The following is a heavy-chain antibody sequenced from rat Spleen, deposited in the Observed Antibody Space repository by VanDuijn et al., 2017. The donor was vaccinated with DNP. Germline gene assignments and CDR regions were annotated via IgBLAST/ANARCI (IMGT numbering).Heavy chain of an antibody. J-gene: IGHJ2*01. V-gene: IGHV5-29*01. CDR1: GFTFSNYG. D-gene: IGHD1-11*01. CDR3: ARHYGGWSDYFDY. CDR2: IIYYGSST. Sequence: EVQLVESGGGLVQPGRSMKLSCAASGFTFSNYGMAWVRQAPKKGLEWVAYIIYYGSSTYYRDSVKGRFTISRENAKSTLYLQMDSLRSEDTATYYCARHYGGWSDYFDYWGQGVMVTVSS.